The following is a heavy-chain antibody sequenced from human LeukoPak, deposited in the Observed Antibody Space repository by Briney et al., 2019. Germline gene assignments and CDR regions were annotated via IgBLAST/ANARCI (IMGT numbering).Heavy chain of an antibody. Sequence: GGSLRLSCEASGFTFSDHYMSWVRQAPGKGLEWVAIVNQGGTGKYYVDSVKGRFTISRDNAENSLYLQMNSLRAEDTAVYYCAREHYFYHMDGWGEGTTVTVSS. CDR3: AREHYFYHMDG. CDR2: VNQGGTGK. CDR1: GFTFSDHY. V-gene: IGHV3-7*01. J-gene: IGHJ6*03.